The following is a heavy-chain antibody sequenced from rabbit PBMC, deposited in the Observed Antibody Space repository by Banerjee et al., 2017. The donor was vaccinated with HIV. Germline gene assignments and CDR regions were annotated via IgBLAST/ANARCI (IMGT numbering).Heavy chain of an antibody. Sequence: GSTYYASWVNGRSTISRSTSLNTVDLKMTSLTAADTATYFCARDLSSSGWSDFALWGQGTLVTVS. V-gene: IGHV1S43*01. D-gene: IGHD4-1*01. CDR3: ARDLSSSGWSDFAL. CDR2: GST. J-gene: IGHJ3*01.